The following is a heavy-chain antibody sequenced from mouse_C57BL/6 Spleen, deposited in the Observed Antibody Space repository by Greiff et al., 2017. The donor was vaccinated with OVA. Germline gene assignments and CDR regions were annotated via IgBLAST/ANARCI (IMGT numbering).Heavy chain of an antibody. CDR1: GFSLTSYA. CDR3: ARAPSMVAYAMDY. J-gene: IGHJ4*01. CDR2: IWTGGGT. Sequence: VHLVESGPGLVAPSQSLSITCTVSGFSLTSYAISWVRQPPGKGLEWLGVIWTGGGTNYNSALKSRLSISKDNSKSQVFLKMNSLQTDDTARYYCARAPSMVAYAMDYWGQGTSVTVSS. D-gene: IGHD2-1*01. V-gene: IGHV2-9-1*01.